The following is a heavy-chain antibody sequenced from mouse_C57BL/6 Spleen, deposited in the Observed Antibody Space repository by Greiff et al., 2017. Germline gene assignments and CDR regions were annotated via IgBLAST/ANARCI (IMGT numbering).Heavy chain of an antibody. CDR1: GFTFSSYA. Sequence: EVMLVESGEGLVKPGGSLTLSCAASGFTFSSYAMSWVRQTPEKRLEWVAYISSGGDYIYYADTVKGRFTISRDNARNTLYLQMSSLKSEDTAMYDCTRGGVTTRFAYWGQGTLVTVSA. V-gene: IGHV5-9-1*02. D-gene: IGHD2-2*01. CDR3: TRGGVTTRFAY. CDR2: ISSGGDYI. J-gene: IGHJ3*01.